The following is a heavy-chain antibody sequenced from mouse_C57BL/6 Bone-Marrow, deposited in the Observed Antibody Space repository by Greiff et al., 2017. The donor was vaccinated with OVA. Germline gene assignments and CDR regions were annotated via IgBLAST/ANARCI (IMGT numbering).Heavy chain of an antibody. Sequence: QVQLQQPGAELVKPGASVKMSCKASGYTFTSYWLTWVKQRPGQGLEWIGAIYPGSGSTNYNEKFKSKATLTVDTSSSTAYMQLSILTAEDSAVYYCASCDGYSGFACWGQGTLVTVSA. V-gene: IGHV1-55*01. D-gene: IGHD2-3*01. J-gene: IGHJ3*01. CDR2: IYPGSGST. CDR3: ASCDGYSGFAC. CDR1: GYTFTSYW.